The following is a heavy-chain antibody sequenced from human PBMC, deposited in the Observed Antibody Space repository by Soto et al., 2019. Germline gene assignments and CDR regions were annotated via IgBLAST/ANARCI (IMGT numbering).Heavy chain of an antibody. CDR1: GYTFTSYD. CDR2: MNPNSGNT. CDR3: ARGRYYDFWSGNNWFDP. V-gene: IGHV1-8*01. D-gene: IGHD3-3*01. J-gene: IGHJ5*02. Sequence: QVQLVQSGAEVKKPGASVKVSCKASGYTFTSYDINWVRQATGQGLEWMGWMNPNSGNTGYAQKFQGRVTMTRNTSISTAYMELSSLRSEDTAVYYCARGRYYDFWSGNNWFDPWGQGTLVTVSS.